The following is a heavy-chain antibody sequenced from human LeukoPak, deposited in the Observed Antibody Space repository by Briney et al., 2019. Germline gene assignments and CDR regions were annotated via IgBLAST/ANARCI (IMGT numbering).Heavy chain of an antibody. CDR2: ISNYGSTI. J-gene: IGHJ4*02. CDR1: RFAFSRSA. V-gene: IGHV3-30-3*01. CDR3: SRAAILFWWYFDC. Sequence: GRALRLSCAASRFAFSRSAMHWVSQAPGKGLEWVALISNYGSTINYVDSVKGRFTISRDKSKNTLYLQMDSLRAEDTAVYYCSRAAILFWWYFDCWGQGTLVTVSS. D-gene: IGHD2-8*02.